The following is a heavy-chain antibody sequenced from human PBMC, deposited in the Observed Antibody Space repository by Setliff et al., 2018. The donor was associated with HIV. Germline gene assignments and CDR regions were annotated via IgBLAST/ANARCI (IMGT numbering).Heavy chain of an antibody. CDR2: IYISGTT. D-gene: IGHD3-22*01. Sequence: LTCTVSGGSISTSYWNWIRQPPGKGLEWMAYIYISGTTNYNPSLKSRVTISLDTSRNQFSLKLSSVTAADTAVYYCARGLSFYDPGGFDYWGQGTLVTVSS. CDR1: GGSISTSY. V-gene: IGHV4-4*09. J-gene: IGHJ4*02. CDR3: ARGLSFYDPGGFDY.